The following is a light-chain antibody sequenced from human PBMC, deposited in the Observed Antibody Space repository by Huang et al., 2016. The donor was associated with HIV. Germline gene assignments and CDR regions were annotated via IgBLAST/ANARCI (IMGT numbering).Light chain of an antibody. CDR3: QQSYNTPRT. CDR2: AAS. V-gene: IGKV1-39*01. CDR1: QSISSY. J-gene: IGKJ1*01. Sequence: DIQMTQSPSSLSASVVDRVTITCRASQSISSYLNWYQQKPGKAPKLLIYAASSLQSGVPSRFSGSGSGTDFTLTIRSLQPEDFATYYCQQSYNTPRTFGQGTKVEIK.